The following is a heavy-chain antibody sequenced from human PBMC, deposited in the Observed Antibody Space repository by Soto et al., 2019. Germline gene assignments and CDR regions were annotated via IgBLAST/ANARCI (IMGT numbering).Heavy chain of an antibody. CDR2: IYWDDDE. CDR3: AHSRNLITEDAQVGDFDS. V-gene: IGHV2-5*02. CDR1: GFSLNTDGEG. D-gene: IGHD1-26*01. J-gene: IGHJ4*02. Sequence: QITLKESGPTQVKPTQTLTLTCSFSGFSLNTDGEGVGWVRQPPGEALEWLALIYWDDDERYSPSLKTRLTTPKHPPKNQVILIIPKMNPVQTATYFCAHSRNLITEDAQVGDFDSWGQGTL.